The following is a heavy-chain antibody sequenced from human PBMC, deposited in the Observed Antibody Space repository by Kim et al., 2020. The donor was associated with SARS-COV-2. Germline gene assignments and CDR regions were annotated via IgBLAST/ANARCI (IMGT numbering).Heavy chain of an antibody. CDR3: AGGGVGYDFLYQFSSLDV. Sequence: ASVKVSCKASGYTFTGYYMHWVRQAPGQGREWMGWINPNSGGTNHAQKFQGRVTMTRDTSLSPAYMELSRLRSDDTAVYYCAGGGVGYDFLYQFSSLDVW. V-gene: IGHV1-2*02. CDR1: GYTFTGYY. D-gene: IGHD3-3*01. J-gene: IGHJ6*01. CDR2: INPNSGGT.